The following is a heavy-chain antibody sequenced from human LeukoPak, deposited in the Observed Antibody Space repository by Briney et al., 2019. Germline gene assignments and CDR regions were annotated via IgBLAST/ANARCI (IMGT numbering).Heavy chain of an antibody. V-gene: IGHV3-23*01. J-gene: IGHJ4*02. CDR1: GFTLSSYA. Sequence: GGSLRLSCAASGFTLSSYAMSWVLQAPGKGLEWVSAISGSGGSTYYADSVKGRFTISRDNSKNTLYLQMNSLRAEDTAVYYCAKDLTTVTSGEGFDYWGQGTLVTVSS. CDR3: AKDLTTVTSGEGFDY. CDR2: ISGSGGST. D-gene: IGHD4-11*01.